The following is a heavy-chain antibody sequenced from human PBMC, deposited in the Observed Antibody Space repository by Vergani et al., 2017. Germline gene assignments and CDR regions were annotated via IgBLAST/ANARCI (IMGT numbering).Heavy chain of an antibody. V-gene: IGHV1-18*01. Sequence: QVQLVQSGAEVKKSGASVKVSCKASGYTFTSYGISWVRQAPGQGLEWMGWISADNGNTNYAQKLQGRVTMTTDTSTSTAYMELRSLRSEDAAVYYCAAGPGGWTGDPDAVDIWGQGTMVTVSS. J-gene: IGHJ3*02. CDR2: ISADNGNT. CDR3: AAGPGGWTGDPDAVDI. D-gene: IGHD3/OR15-3a*01. CDR1: GYTFTSYG.